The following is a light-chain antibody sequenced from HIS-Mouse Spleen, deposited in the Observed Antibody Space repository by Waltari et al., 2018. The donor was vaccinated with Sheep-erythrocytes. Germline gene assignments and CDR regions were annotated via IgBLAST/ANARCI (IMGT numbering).Light chain of an antibody. CDR2: DVS. J-gene: IGLJ1*01. V-gene: IGLV2-11*01. CDR1: SSDVGGYNY. Sequence: QSALTQPRSVSGSPGQSVTISCTGTSSDVGGYNYVSWYQQHPGKAPKRMIYDVSKRPSGVPDRFSGSQSGNTASLTISGLQAEDEADYYCCSYAGSYNHVFATGTKVTVL. CDR3: CSYAGSYNHV.